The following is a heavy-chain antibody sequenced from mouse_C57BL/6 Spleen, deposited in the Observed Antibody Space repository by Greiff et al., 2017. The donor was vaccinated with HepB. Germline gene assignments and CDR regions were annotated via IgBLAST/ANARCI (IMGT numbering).Heavy chain of an antibody. Sequence: QVQLQQPGAELVKPGASVKMSCKASGYTFTSYWITWVKQRPGQGLEWIGDIYPGSGSTNYNEKFKSKATLTVDTSSSTAYMQRSSLASEDSAVYYCASSTMVTTWGYWGQGTTLTVSS. D-gene: IGHD2-2*01. CDR3: ASSTMVTTWGY. J-gene: IGHJ2*01. CDR2: IYPGSGST. CDR1: GYTFTSYW. V-gene: IGHV1-55*01.